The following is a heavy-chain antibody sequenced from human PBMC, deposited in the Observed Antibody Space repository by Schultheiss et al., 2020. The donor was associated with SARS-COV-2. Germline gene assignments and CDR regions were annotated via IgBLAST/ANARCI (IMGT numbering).Heavy chain of an antibody. D-gene: IGHD3-3*01. CDR1: GFTFSSYA. J-gene: IGHJ6*03. V-gene: IGHV3-23*01. Sequence: GGSLRLSCAASGFTFSSYAMSWVRQAPGKGLEWVSAISGSGGSTYYADSVKGRFTISRDNSKNTLYLQMNSLRAEDTAVYYCARGKEGTIFGVVTMAYYMDVWGKGTTVTVSS. CDR3: ARGKEGTIFGVVTMAYYMDV. CDR2: ISGSGGST.